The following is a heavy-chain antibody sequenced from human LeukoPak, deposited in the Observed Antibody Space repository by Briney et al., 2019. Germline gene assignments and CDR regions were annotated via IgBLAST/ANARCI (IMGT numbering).Heavy chain of an antibody. CDR3: ASSSRLGRRTLKY. CDR1: GGSISSYY. V-gene: IGHV4-59*12. Sequence: SETLSLTCTVSGGSISSYYWSWIRQPPGKGLEWIGNIYYSGSTYYNPSLKSRVTISVDTSKNQFSLKLSSMTAADTAVYYCASSSRLGRRTLKYWGQGTLVTVSS. CDR2: IYYSGST. J-gene: IGHJ4*02. D-gene: IGHD3-9*01.